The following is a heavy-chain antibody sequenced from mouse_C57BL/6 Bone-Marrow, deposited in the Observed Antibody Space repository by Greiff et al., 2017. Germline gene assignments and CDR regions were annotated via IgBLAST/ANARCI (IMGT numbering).Heavy chain of an antibody. CDR1: GYTFTDYY. D-gene: IGHD2-5*01. V-gene: IGHV1-76*01. CDR3: AREGAYHSNQGAMDY. Sequence: VKLVESGAELVRPGASVKLSCKASGYTFTDYYINWVKQRPGQGLEWIARIYPGSGNTYYNEKFKGKATLTAEKSSSTAYMQLSSLTSEDYAVYFCAREGAYHSNQGAMDYWGQGTSVTVSS. J-gene: IGHJ4*01. CDR2: IYPGSGNT.